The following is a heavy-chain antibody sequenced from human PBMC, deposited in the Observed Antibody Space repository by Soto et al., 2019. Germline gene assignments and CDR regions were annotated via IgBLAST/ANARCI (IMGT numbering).Heavy chain of an antibody. Sequence: SVKVSCKASGGTFSSYAISWVRQAPGQGLEWMGGIIPIFGTATYAQKFQGRVTITADKSTSTAYMELSSLRSEDTAVYYCARAFSYYYDSSGYPFDYWGQGTLVTVSS. CDR1: GGTFSSYA. CDR2: IIPIFGTA. D-gene: IGHD3-22*01. V-gene: IGHV1-69*06. J-gene: IGHJ4*02. CDR3: ARAFSYYYDSSGYPFDY.